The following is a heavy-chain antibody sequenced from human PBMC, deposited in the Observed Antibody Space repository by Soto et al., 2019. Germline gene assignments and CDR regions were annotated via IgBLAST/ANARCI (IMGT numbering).Heavy chain of an antibody. J-gene: IGHJ4*01. CDR3: TRGPRVSSTGTGAH. Sequence: QPGGSLRLSCEVSGFTFSAYWMHWVRQVRGKGLIWVSRISDDGSTTTYADSVKGRFTISRDNAKNTLYLQMNSLRADDTGLYYCTRGPRVSSTGTGAHWGHGTLVTVSS. CDR2: ISDDGSTT. D-gene: IGHD1-1*01. CDR1: GFTFSAYW. V-gene: IGHV3-74*01.